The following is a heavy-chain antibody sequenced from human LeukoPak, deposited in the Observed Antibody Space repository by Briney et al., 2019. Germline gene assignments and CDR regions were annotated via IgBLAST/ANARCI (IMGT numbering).Heavy chain of an antibody. CDR1: GFTFISYE. J-gene: IGHJ4*02. V-gene: IGHV3-48*03. D-gene: IGHD3-10*01. CDR2: ISSSGSTI. CDR3: ARVGAGSYYKATDY. Sequence: GGSLRLSCAASGFTFISYEMNWVRQAPGKGLEWVSYISSSGSTIYYADSVKGRFTISRDNAKNSLYLQMNSMRAEDTAAYYCARVGAGSYYKATDYWGQGTLVTVSS.